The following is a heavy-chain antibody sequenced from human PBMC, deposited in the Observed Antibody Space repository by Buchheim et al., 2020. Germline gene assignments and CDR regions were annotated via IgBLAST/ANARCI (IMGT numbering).Heavy chain of an antibody. Sequence: EVQLAESGGGLIQPGGSLRLSCSASGLTFGEESMNWVRQAPGKGLEWITRLRSAGGSYADSVKGGFTISRDNAKRSLYLQMNSLRIEDTAVYFCVRDLSWSFDCWGQG. V-gene: IGHV3-48*04. J-gene: IGHJ4*02. CDR2: LRSAGG. D-gene: IGHD3-3*01. CDR3: VRDLSWSFDC. CDR1: GLTFGEES.